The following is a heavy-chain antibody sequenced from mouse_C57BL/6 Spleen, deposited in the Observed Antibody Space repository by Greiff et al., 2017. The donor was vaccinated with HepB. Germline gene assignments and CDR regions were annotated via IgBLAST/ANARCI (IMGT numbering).Heavy chain of an antibody. Sequence: QVPLQQPGAELVRPGSSVKLSCKASGYTFTSYWMHWVKQRPIQGLEWIGNIDPSDSETHYNQKFKDKATLTVDKSSSTAYMQLSSLTSEDSAVYYCARGRDSSGYFDYWGQGTTLTVSS. J-gene: IGHJ2*01. D-gene: IGHD3-2*02. CDR2: IDPSDSET. CDR1: GYTFTSYW. CDR3: ARGRDSSGYFDY. V-gene: IGHV1-52*01.